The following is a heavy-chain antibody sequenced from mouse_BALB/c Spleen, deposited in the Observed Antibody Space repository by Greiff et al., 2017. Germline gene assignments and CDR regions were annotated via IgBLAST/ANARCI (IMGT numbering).Heavy chain of an antibody. Sequence: GKLVESGPGLVAPSQSLSITCTVSGFSLTSYGVHWVRQPPGKGLEWLGVIWAGGSTNYNSALMSRLSISKDNSKSQVFLKMNSLQTDDTAMYYCARDIDWDLFAYWGQGTLVTVSA. V-gene: IGHV2-9*02. CDR1: GFSLTSYG. CDR3: ARDIDWDLFAY. CDR2: IWAGGST. D-gene: IGHD4-1*01. J-gene: IGHJ3*01.